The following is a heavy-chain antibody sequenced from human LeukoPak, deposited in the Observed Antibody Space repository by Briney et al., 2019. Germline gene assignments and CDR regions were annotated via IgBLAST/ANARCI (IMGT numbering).Heavy chain of an antibody. Sequence: GGSLRLSCAASGFTFSDHYVDWVRQAAGKGLEWVGRSGNKDSRYTTEYAASVKGRFTISRDESKNSLYLQMNCLKTEDTAVYHCTRGYSGKSVYAFDIWGQGTMVTVSS. CDR3: TRGYSGKSVYAFDI. V-gene: IGHV3-72*01. CDR2: SGNKDSRYTT. J-gene: IGHJ3*02. D-gene: IGHD1-26*01. CDR1: GFTFSDHY.